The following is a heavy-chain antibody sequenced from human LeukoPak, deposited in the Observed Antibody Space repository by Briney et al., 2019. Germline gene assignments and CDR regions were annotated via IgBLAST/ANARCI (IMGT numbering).Heavy chain of an antibody. V-gene: IGHV3-66*01. D-gene: IGHD6-13*01. CDR2: IYSGGST. CDR1: GFTFSDYY. CDR3: AKAIAAAGKSSPQFDY. J-gene: IGHJ4*02. Sequence: QSGGSLRLSCAASGFTFSDYYMSWVRQAPGKGLEWVSVIYSGGSTYYADSVKGRFTISRDNSKNTLYLQMNSLRAEDTAVYYCAKAIAAAGKSSPQFDYWGQGTLVTVSS.